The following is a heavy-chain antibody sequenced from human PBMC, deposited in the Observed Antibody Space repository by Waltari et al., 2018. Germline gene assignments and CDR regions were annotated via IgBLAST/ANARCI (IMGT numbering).Heavy chain of an antibody. Sequence: QAQLVQSGAEVKKPGASVKVSCQAAGYPFTGFFSQWGRQAPGQGLEWMGRVNGNTGGTKYAQKFQGRVTMTRDTSINTAYLELNSLGYDDTAVYFCARARDFWTGYYSTWGQGTLVTVSS. J-gene: IGHJ4*02. CDR2: VNGNTGGT. CDR1: GYPFTGFF. V-gene: IGHV1-2*06. D-gene: IGHD3-3*01. CDR3: ARARDFWTGYYST.